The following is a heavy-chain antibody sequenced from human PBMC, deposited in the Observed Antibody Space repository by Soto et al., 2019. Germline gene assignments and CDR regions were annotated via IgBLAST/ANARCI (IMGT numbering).Heavy chain of an antibody. J-gene: IGHJ5*02. V-gene: IGHV5-51*01. CDR1: GHNFAGYW. Sequence: GESLKIFFRSSGHNFAGYWIDLVRQMPGKGLEWMGIIHPGDSDTRYSPSFRGQVTISADKSTSRAYLQWSSLEASDTAIYYCARLLAEYSASVGPWGQGTMVTVSS. CDR3: ARLLAEYSASVGP. D-gene: IGHD6-6*01. CDR2: IHPGDSDT.